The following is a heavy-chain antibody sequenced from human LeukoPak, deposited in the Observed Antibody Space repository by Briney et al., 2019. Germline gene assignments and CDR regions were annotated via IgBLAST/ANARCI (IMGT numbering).Heavy chain of an antibody. CDR3: ARHSVGYYYYYGMDV. Sequence: GESLRISCKGSGYSFTSYWISWVRQMPGKGLEWMGRIDPSDSYTNYSPSFQGHVTISAGKSISTAYLQWSSLKASDTAMYYCARHSVGYYYYYGMDVWGKGTTVTVSS. CDR2: IDPSDSYT. J-gene: IGHJ6*04. D-gene: IGHD1-26*01. CDR1: GYSFTSYW. V-gene: IGHV5-10-1*01.